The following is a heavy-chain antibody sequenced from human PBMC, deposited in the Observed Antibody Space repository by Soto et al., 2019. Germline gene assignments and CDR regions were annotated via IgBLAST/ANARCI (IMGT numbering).Heavy chain of an antibody. Sequence: PGGSLRLSCAASGFTFSSYSMNWVRQAPGKGLEWVSYISSNGSTKYYADSVKGRFTISRDNAKNSLYLQMNSLRAEDTAVYYCARSRYGDSDYWGQGTQVTVSS. CDR2: ISSNGSTK. V-gene: IGHV3-48*01. CDR1: GFTFSSYS. D-gene: IGHD4-17*01. CDR3: ARSRYGDSDY. J-gene: IGHJ4*02.